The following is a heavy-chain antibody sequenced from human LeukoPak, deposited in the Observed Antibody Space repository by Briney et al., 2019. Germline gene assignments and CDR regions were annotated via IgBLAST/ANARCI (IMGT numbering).Heavy chain of an antibody. J-gene: IGHJ4*02. D-gene: IGHD5-18*01. V-gene: IGHV3-23*01. CDR1: GFTFSSCG. CDR2: ISGRDSNT. CDR3: ARAPFTAMGYFDY. Sequence: GGSLRLSCAASGFTFSSCGMSWVRQAPGKGLEWVSTISGRDSNTYYADSVEGRFIISRDNSKNTLYLQMNSLRAEDAAVYYCARAPFTAMGYFDYWGQGTLVTVSS.